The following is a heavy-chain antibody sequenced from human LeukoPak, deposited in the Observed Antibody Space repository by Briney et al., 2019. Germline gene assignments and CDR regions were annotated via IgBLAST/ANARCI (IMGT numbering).Heavy chain of an antibody. CDR1: GFTFSSYW. J-gene: IGHJ5*02. V-gene: IGHV3-7*01. Sequence: GGSLRLSCAASGFTFSSYWMSWVRQAPGKGLEWVANIKQDGSEKYYVDSVKGRFTISRDNAKNSLYLQMNSLRAEDTAVYYCARDSPLYDRVSGLNWFDPWGQGTLVTVSS. CDR2: IKQDGSEK. D-gene: IGHD3-10*02. CDR3: ARDSPLYDRVSGLNWFDP.